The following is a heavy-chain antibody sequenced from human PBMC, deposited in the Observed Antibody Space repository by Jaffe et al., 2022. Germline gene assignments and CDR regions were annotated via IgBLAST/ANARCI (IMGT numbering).Heavy chain of an antibody. J-gene: IGHJ5*02. Sequence: QVQLQESGPGLVKPSETLSLTCTVSGGSISSYYWSWIRQPPGKGLEWIGYIYYSGSTNYNPSLKSRVTISVDTSKNQFSLKLSSVTAADTAVYYCARDPGIAVGAWFDPWGQGTLVTVSS. CDR1: GGSISSYY. V-gene: IGHV4-59*01. D-gene: IGHD6-19*01. CDR3: ARDPGIAVGAWFDP. CDR2: IYYSGST.